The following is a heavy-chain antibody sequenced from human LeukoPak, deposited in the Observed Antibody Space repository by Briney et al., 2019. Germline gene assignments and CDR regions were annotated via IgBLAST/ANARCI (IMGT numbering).Heavy chain of an antibody. Sequence: GGSLRLSCAASGFTFSGYGMHWVRQAPGKGLEWVAVIRYDGSNKYYADSVKGRFTISRDNSKNTLYLQMNSLRAEDTAVYYCAREIYDYVWGRYRPRYYFDYWGQGTPVTVSS. CDR2: IRYDGSNK. CDR1: GFTFSGYG. D-gene: IGHD3-16*02. CDR3: AREIYDYVWGRYRPRYYFDY. V-gene: IGHV3-33*01. J-gene: IGHJ4*02.